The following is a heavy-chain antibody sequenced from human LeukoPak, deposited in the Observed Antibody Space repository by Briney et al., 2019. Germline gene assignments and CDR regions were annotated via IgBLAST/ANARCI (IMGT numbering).Heavy chain of an antibody. CDR3: ARVPPSANYYDSSGYHHADDAFDI. J-gene: IGHJ3*02. Sequence: PSETLSLTCAVYGGSFSGYYWSWIRQPPGKGLEWIGEINHSGSTNYNPSLKSRVTISVDTSKNQFSLKLSSVTAADTAVYYCARVPPSANYYDSSGYHHADDAFDIWGQGTMVTVSS. V-gene: IGHV4-34*01. CDR2: INHSGST. CDR1: GGSFSGYY. D-gene: IGHD3-22*01.